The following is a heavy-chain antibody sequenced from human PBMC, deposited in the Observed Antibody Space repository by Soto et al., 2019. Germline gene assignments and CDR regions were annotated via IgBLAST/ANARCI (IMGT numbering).Heavy chain of an antibody. CDR3: AHAPPWNSGGYAEFVQD. D-gene: IGHD1-7*01. CDR1: GFSLSSSGVG. J-gene: IGHJ1*01. CDR2: IYWNDDK. V-gene: IGHV2-5*01. Sequence: QITLKESGPTLVKPTQTLTLTCTVTGFSLSSSGVGVGWIRQPPGKALEWLALIYWNDDKRYSPSLKSRPSITNDTSKNQVVLTLTNMDPADTATYFCAHAPPWNSGGYAEFVQDWGQGTLVTVSS.